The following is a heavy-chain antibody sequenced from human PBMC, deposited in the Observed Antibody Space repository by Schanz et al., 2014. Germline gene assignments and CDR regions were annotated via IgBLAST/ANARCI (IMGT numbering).Heavy chain of an antibody. J-gene: IGHJ4*02. CDR1: GITFSDYA. CDR3: GKDGGCSSTNCHDFVVPELPFES. D-gene: IGHD2-2*01. Sequence: EVQLLESGGALEQPGGSLRLSCAASGITFSDYAMSWVRQAPGKGLEWVSIVSHDGFTKHYADSVRGRFTLSRDNSKNTLYLQMNSLRAEDTAVYYCGKDGGCSSTNCHDFVVPELPFESWGQGTLVTVSS. V-gene: IGHV3-23*01. CDR2: VSHDGFTK.